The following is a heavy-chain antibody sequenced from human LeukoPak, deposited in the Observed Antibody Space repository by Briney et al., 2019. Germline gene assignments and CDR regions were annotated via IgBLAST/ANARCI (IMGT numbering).Heavy chain of an antibody. CDR1: GYSLSNGYY. CDR3: ARDRRGAAAGPNSWFDP. D-gene: IGHD6-13*01. J-gene: IGHJ5*02. Sequence: PSETLSLTCTVSGYSLSNGYYWSWIRQPPGKGLEWIGEINHSGSTNYNPSLKSRVTISVDTSKNQFSLKLSSVTAADTAVYYCARDRRGAAAGPNSWFDPWGQGTLVTVSS. V-gene: IGHV4-38-2*02. CDR2: INHSGST.